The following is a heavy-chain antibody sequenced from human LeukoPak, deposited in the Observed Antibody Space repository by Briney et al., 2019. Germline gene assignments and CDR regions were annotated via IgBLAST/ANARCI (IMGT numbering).Heavy chain of an antibody. D-gene: IGHD3-22*01. V-gene: IGHV3-7*03. CDR1: GFIFNNYW. Sequence: GGSLRLSCAASGFIFNNYWMSWVRQAPGRGLEWVANIKEDGSEKKYVDSVKGRFTISRDNAKNSLYLQMNSLRADDTAVYYCAKTPKNYDSSGGGGFDYLGQGTLVTVSS. CDR3: AKTPKNYDSSGGGGFDY. CDR2: IKEDGSEK. J-gene: IGHJ4*02.